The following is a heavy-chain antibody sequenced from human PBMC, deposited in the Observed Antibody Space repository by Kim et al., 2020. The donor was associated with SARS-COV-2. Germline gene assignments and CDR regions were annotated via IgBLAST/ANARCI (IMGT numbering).Heavy chain of an antibody. CDR2: ISYEGSTQ. J-gene: IGHJ5*02. CDR1: GFTFSSHV. V-gene: IGHV3-30*03. D-gene: IGHD1-26*01. Sequence: GWSLRLSCAASGFTFSSHVMHWVRQAPCKGLEWVALISYEGSTQKYTDSVKGRFTVSRDNSKNTLFLQMNSLRPEDTAVYYCARNLVGDTDLGPWGQGTLVTVSS. CDR3: ARNLVGDTDLGP.